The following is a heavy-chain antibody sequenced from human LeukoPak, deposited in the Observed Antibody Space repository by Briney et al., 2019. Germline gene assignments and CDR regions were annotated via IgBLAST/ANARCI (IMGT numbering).Heavy chain of an antibody. V-gene: IGHV4-61*02. CDR1: GGSISSGSYY. CDR2: IYTSGST. J-gene: IGHJ2*01. CDR3: ARDPPYYYDSSGFDL. Sequence: SQTLSLTCTVSGGSISSGSYYWSWIRQPAGKGLEWIGRIYTSGSTNYNPSLKSRVTISVGTSKNQFSLKLSSVTAADTAVYYCARDPPYYYDSSGFDLWGRGTLVTVSS. D-gene: IGHD3-22*01.